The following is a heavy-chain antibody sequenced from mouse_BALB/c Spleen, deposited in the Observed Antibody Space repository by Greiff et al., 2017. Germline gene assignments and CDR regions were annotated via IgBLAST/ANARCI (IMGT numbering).Heavy chain of an antibody. V-gene: IGHV4-1*02. Sequence: EVKLLESGGGLVQPGGSLKLSCAASGFDFSRYWMSWVRQAPGKGLEWIGEINPDSSTINYTPSLKDKFIISRDNAKNTLYLQMSKVRSEDTALYYCARWNYYGSSSLDYWGQGTTLTVSS. CDR2: INPDSSTI. CDR3: ARWNYYGSSSLDY. CDR1: GFDFSRYW. J-gene: IGHJ2*01. D-gene: IGHD1-1*01.